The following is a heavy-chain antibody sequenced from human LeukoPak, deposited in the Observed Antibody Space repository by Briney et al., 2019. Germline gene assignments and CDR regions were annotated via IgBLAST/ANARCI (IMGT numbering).Heavy chain of an antibody. J-gene: IGHJ4*02. CDR1: GFSLSTSGMC. CDR3: ARMRAYSNVYYFDY. CDR2: IDWDDDK. D-gene: IGHD4-11*01. V-gene: IGHV2-70*11. Sequence: SGPTLVNPTQTLTLTCTFSGFSLSTSGMCVTWIRQPPGKALEWLARIDWDDDKYYSTSLKTRLTISKDTSKNQVVLTMINMDPVDKATYYCARMRAYSNVYYFDYWGQGTLVTVSS.